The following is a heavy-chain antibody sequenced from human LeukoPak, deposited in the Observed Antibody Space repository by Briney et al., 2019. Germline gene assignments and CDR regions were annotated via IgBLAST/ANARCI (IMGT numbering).Heavy chain of an antibody. J-gene: IGHJ4*02. V-gene: IGHV1-24*01. Sequence: GASVTVSFKVSGYTLTELSMHWVRQAPGKGLEWMGGFDPEDGETIYAQKFQGRVTMTEDTSTDTAYMELSSLRSEDTAVYYCATVSRQTNDYLDYWGQGTLVTVSS. CDR3: ATVSRQTNDYLDY. D-gene: IGHD1-1*01. CDR2: FDPEDGET. CDR1: GYTLTELS.